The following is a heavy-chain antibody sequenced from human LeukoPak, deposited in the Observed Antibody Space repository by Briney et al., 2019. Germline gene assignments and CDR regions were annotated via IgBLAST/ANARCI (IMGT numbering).Heavy chain of an antibody. CDR1: GGSISSGDYY. Sequence: PSETLSLTCTVSGGSISSGDYYWSWIRQPPGTGLEWIGYIYYSGSTYYNPSLKSRVTISVDTSKNQFSLKLSSVTAADTAVYYCARGYYDSSGSRYFQHWGQGTLVTVSS. CDR3: ARGYYDSSGSRYFQH. V-gene: IGHV4-30-4*01. CDR2: IYYSGST. J-gene: IGHJ1*01. D-gene: IGHD3-22*01.